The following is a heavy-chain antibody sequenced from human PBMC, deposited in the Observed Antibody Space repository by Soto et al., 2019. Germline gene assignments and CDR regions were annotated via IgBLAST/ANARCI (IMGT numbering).Heavy chain of an antibody. CDR2: IYYSGST. CDR1: GGSISSGGYY. V-gene: IGHV4-31*03. CDR3: ARGRPLAYYYDSSGYYYFDY. J-gene: IGHJ4*02. D-gene: IGHD3-22*01. Sequence: SETLSLTCTVSGGSISSGGYYWSWIRQHPGKGLEWIGYIYYSGSTYYNPSLKSRVTISVDTSKNQFSLKLSSVTAADTAVYYCARGRPLAYYYDSSGYYYFDYWGQGTLVTVSS.